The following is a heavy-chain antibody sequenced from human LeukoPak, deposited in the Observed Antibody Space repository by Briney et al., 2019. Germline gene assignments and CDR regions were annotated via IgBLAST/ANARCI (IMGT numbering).Heavy chain of an antibody. CDR3: AIDMTYEVDC. Sequence: ASVKVSCKASCYPFTSYGLSWVRQAPGQGLEWMGWISAHNGYTNYAQKLQGRVTMTTDTSTSTVYMELRSLTSDDTAVYYCAIDMTYEVDCWGQGTLVTVSS. V-gene: IGHV1-18*01. CDR2: ISAHNGYT. J-gene: IGHJ4*02. D-gene: IGHD5-12*01. CDR1: CYPFTSYG.